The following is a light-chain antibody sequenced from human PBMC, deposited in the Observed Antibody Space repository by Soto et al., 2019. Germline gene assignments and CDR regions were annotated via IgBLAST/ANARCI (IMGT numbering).Light chain of an antibody. J-gene: IGKJ1*01. CDR1: QTVRNNY. CDR2: DAS. CDR3: LHRYNWTT. V-gene: IGKV3D-20*02. Sequence: EMGLTQAPGSMFLSQGERATLSCRASQTVRNNYLAWYQQKPGQAPRLLIYDASSRATGIPARFSGSGSGTDFTLTISSLEAEDFAVYYCLHRYNWTTFGQGTKVDIK.